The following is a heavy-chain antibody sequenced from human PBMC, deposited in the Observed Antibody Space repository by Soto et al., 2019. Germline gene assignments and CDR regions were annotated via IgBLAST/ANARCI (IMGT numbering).Heavy chain of an antibody. Sequence: PSETLSLTCTVSGGSISSSSYYWGWIRQPPGKGLEWIGSIYYSGSTYYNPSLKSRVTISVDTSKNQFSLKLSSVTAADTAVYYCARSTYYGDRVYYFDYWGQGTLVTVS. J-gene: IGHJ4*02. CDR1: GGSISSSSYY. CDR3: ARSTYYGDRVYYFDY. V-gene: IGHV4-39*01. CDR2: IYYSGST. D-gene: IGHD4-17*01.